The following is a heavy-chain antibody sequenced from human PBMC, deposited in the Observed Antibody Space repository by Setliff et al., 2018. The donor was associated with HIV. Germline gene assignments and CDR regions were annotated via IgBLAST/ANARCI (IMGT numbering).Heavy chain of an antibody. D-gene: IGHD5-18*01. Sequence: GVLRLSCRGSGFTFGDYSMSWVRQAPGKGLEWVGFIRSKAYGGTTEYAASVKGRFTLSRDDSRNIAYLQMNSLKTEDTAVYYCARDFSYGYFFYGMDVWGQGTTVTVSS. V-gene: IGHV3-49*04. J-gene: IGHJ6*02. CDR3: ARDFSYGYFFYGMDV. CDR1: GFTFGDYS. CDR2: IRSKAYGGTT.